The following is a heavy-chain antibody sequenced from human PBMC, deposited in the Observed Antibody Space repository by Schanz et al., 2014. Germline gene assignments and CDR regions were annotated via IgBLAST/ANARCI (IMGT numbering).Heavy chain of an antibody. J-gene: IGHJ3*02. CDR1: GITFSDYA. V-gene: IGHV3-23*04. D-gene: IGHD3-3*01. CDR2: IASGGSHT. CDR3: AKIWKAHHLTGRPGWSDGMDI. Sequence: EVRLVESGGGLVEPGGSLRLSCAASGITFSDYAMSWVRQAPGKGLEWVSTIASGGSHTFYADSVTGRFTISGDNSKNTLFLQMNSLRVEDTAIYYCAKIWKAHHLTGRPGWSDGMDIWGQGTMVIVSS.